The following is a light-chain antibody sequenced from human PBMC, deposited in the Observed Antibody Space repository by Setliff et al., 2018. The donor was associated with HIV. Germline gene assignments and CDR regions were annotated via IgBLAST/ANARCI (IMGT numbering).Light chain of an antibody. Sequence: QSVLAQPASVSGSPGQSITISCTGTTSDIGNFNLVSWYQQHPGKAPKLMICEVSKRPSGVSDRFSGSKSGNTASLTISGLQTEDEADYYCCSYTSSLTYVLGTGTKVTVL. CDR2: EVS. V-gene: IGLV2-23*02. CDR1: TSDIGNFNL. CDR3: CSYTSSLTYV. J-gene: IGLJ1*01.